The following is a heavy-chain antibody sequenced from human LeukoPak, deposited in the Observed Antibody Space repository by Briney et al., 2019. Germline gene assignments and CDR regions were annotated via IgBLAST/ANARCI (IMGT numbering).Heavy chain of an antibody. D-gene: IGHD6-19*01. V-gene: IGHV3-23*01. Sequence: PGGSLRLSCAASGFTFSSYAMSWARQAPGKGLEWVSAISGSGGSTYYADSVKGRFTISRDNSKNTLYLQMNSLRAEDTAVYYCAKWGGSTAVAGNFDYWGQGTLVTVSS. CDR3: AKWGGSTAVAGNFDY. CDR2: ISGSGGST. J-gene: IGHJ4*02. CDR1: GFTFSSYA.